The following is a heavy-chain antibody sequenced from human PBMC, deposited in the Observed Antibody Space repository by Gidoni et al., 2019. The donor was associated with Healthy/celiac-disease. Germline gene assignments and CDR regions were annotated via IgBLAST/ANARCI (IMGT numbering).Heavy chain of an antibody. CDR2: ISSSSIYI. V-gene: IGHV3-21*01. CDR3: AREGDFWSGYNNWYFDL. J-gene: IGHJ2*01. Sequence: EVQLVESGGGLVKPGGSLRLSCAASGFTFSSYSMNWVRQAPGKGLEWVSSISSSSIYIYYADSVKGRFTISRDNAKNSLYLQMNSLRAEDTAVYYCAREGDFWSGYNNWYFDLWGRGTLVTVSS. D-gene: IGHD3-3*01. CDR1: GFTFSSYS.